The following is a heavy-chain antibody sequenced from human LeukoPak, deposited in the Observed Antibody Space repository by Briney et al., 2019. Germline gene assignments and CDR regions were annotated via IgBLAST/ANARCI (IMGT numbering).Heavy chain of an antibody. CDR1: GFTFSSYS. V-gene: IGHV3-21*01. CDR2: ISSSSSYI. CDR3: ARAGRKSRGVDLVRKKETGYYYYMDV. D-gene: IGHD3-10*02. J-gene: IGHJ6*03. Sequence: GGSLRLSCAASGFTFSSYSMNWVRQAPGKGLEWVSSISSSSSYIYYADSVKGRFTFSRDNAKNSLYLQMNSLRAEDTAVYYCARAGRKSRGVDLVRKKETGYYYYMDVWGKGTTVTVSS.